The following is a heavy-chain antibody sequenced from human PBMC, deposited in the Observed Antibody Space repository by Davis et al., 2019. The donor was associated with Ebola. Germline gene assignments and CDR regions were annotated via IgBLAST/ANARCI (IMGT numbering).Heavy chain of an antibody. J-gene: IGHJ4*02. V-gene: IGHV1-24*01. CDR1: GYTLTELS. D-gene: IGHD6-19*01. CDR3: ATDPMGSGWKPFDY. Sequence: AASVKVSCKVSGYTLTELSIHWVRQAPGKGLEWMGGFDPEDGETIYAQKFQGRVTMTEDTSTDTAYMELSSLRSEDTAVYYCATDPMGSGWKPFDYWGQGTLVTVSS. CDR2: FDPEDGET.